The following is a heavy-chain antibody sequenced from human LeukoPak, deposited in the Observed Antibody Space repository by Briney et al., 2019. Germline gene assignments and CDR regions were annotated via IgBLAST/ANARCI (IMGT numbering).Heavy chain of an antibody. CDR1: GFTFDDYA. CDR3: AKGNNYGQSNPHDY. CDR2: ISWNSGSI. J-gene: IGHJ4*02. D-gene: IGHD4-17*01. Sequence: GGSLRLSCAASGFTFDDYAMHWVRQAPGKGLEWVSGISWNSGSIGYADSVKGRFTISRDNAKNSLYLQMNSLRAEDTALYYCAKGNNYGQSNPHDYWGQGTLVTVSS. V-gene: IGHV3-9*01.